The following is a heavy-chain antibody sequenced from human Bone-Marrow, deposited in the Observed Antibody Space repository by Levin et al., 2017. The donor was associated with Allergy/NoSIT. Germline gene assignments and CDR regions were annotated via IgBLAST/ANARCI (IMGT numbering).Heavy chain of an antibody. Sequence: GESLKISCAGSGFSFSSYWMSWVRQAPGKGLEWVANIRMEGTEKHYVESVKGRFTISRDNARNSLDLQMNSLRAEDTAVYYCAKEPPIATAVTGHYFDFWGQGTLITVSS. CDR3: AKEPPIATAVTGHYFDF. V-gene: IGHV3-7*03. J-gene: IGHJ4*02. CDR2: IRMEGTEK. CDR1: GFSFSSYW. D-gene: IGHD6-13*01.